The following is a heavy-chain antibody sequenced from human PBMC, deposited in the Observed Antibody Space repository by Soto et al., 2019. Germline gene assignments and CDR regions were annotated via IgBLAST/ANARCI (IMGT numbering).Heavy chain of an antibody. CDR1: GFTFSSYG. CDR2: IWYDGSNK. V-gene: IGHV3-33*01. J-gene: IGHJ2*01. CDR3: ARDPVVVVALDWYFDL. Sequence: QVQLVESGGGVIEPGRSLRLSCAASGFTFSSYGMHWVRQAPGKGLAWVAVIWYDGSNKYYADSVKGRFTISRDNSKNTLYLQMNSLRAEDTAAYYCARDPVVVVALDWYFDLWGRGTLVTVSS. D-gene: IGHD2-15*01.